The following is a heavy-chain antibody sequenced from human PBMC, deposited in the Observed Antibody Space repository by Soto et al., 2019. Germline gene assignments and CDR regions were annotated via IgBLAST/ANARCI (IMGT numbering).Heavy chain of an antibody. CDR3: TPVDIWSHSYYGMDV. D-gene: IGHD3-3*01. CDR2: IKSIADGGTT. CDR1: GFTFSKAW. J-gene: IGHJ6*02. V-gene: IGHV3-15*01. Sequence: EVQLVESGGGLVKPGGSLRLSCAASGFTFSKAWMSWVRQAPGKGLDWVGRIKSIADGGTTYHAAPVKGRLAISRDDSKNTLYLKMNTLKPEDTAFYYCTPVDIWSHSYYGMDVWGQGTTVTVSS.